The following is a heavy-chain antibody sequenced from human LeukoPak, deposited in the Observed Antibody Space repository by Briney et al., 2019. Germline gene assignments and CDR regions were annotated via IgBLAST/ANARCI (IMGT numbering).Heavy chain of an antibody. D-gene: IGHD1-14*01. CDR2: ISSSGSII. V-gene: IGHV3-48*04. Sequence: GGSLRLSCAASGFTFSSYGMHWVRQAPGKGLEWVSYISSSGSIIYYADSVKGRFTISRDNAKNSLYLQMNSLRAEDTAAYYCARGGLPKPFDYWGQGTLVTVSS. CDR3: ARGGLPKPFDY. J-gene: IGHJ4*02. CDR1: GFTFSSYG.